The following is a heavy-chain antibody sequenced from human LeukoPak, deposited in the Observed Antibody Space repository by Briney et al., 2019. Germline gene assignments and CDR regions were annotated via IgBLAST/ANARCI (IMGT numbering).Heavy chain of an antibody. CDR2: IYHSGST. Sequence: PSETLSLTCTVSGGSISSGGYYWSWIRQPPGKGLEWIGYIYHSGSTYYNPSLKSRVTISVDRSKNQFSLKLSSVTAADTAVYYCARDRGTAMVTDMDVWGKGTTVTVSS. J-gene: IGHJ6*03. CDR3: ARDRGTAMVTDMDV. V-gene: IGHV4-30-2*01. CDR1: GGSISSGGYY. D-gene: IGHD5-18*01.